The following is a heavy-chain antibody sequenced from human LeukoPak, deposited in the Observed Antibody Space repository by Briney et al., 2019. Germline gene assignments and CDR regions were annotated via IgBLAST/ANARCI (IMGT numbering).Heavy chain of an antibody. Sequence: ASVKVSCKASGGTFSSYAISWVRQAPGQGLEWMGGIIPIVGTANYAQKFQGRVTITADESTSTAYMELSSLRSEDTAVYYCARDCSGGSCYFDYWGQGTLVTVSS. CDR3: ARDCSGGSCYFDY. CDR2: IIPIVGTA. J-gene: IGHJ4*02. D-gene: IGHD2-15*01. CDR1: GGTFSSYA. V-gene: IGHV1-69*13.